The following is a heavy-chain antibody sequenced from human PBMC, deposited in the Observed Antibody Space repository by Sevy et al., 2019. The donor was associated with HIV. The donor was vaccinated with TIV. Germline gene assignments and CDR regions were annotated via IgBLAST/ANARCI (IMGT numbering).Heavy chain of an antibody. CDR3: ARGITMIAPYYYYYMDV. J-gene: IGHJ6*03. V-gene: IGHV4-34*01. CDR1: GGSFSGYY. Sequence: SETLSLTCAVYGGSFSGYYWSWIRQPPGKGLEWIGEINHSGSTNYNPSHKSRVTISVDTSKNQFSLQLSSVTAADTAVYYCARGITMIAPYYYYYMDVWGKGTTVTVSS. CDR2: INHSGST. D-gene: IGHD3-22*01.